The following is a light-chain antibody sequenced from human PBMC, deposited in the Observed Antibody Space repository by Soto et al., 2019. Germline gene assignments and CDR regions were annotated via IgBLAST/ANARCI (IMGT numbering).Light chain of an antibody. CDR3: QHYNSGPLT. CDR2: GAS. J-gene: IGKJ4*01. Sequence: EIVVTQSPATLSLSPGQRATLSCRTSQNINNKLVWYQQKPGQAPRLLIYGASTRATGIPARFSGSGSGTEFTLTISSLQSEDFAVYSCQHYNSGPLTFGGGTKVEIK. V-gene: IGKV3-15*01. CDR1: QNINNK.